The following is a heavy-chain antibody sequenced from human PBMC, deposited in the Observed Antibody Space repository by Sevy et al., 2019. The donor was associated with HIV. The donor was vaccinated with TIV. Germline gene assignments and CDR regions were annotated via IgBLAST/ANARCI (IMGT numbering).Heavy chain of an antibody. CDR3: AHETFGRFES. D-gene: IGHD3-16*01. CDR2: IKADGSDK. CDR1: GFTFSDNW. V-gene: IGHV3-7*01. J-gene: IGHJ4*02. Sequence: GGSLRLSCAASGFTFSDNWMNWVRQAPGKGLEWVANIKADGSDKHYVDSVEGRFTISRANAKNLLFLQMNSLRVEDTAVYYCAHETFGRFESWGQGTLVTVSS.